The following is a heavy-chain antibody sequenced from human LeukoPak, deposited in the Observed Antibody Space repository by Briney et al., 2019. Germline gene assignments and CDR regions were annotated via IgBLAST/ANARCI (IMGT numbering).Heavy chain of an antibody. CDR2: ISASGGNS. V-gene: IGHV3-23*01. D-gene: IGHD3-22*01. CDR1: GFTFSDSA. J-gene: IGHJ4*02. Sequence: GGSLRLSCEASGFTFSDSAMSWVRQASGRGLEWVSLISASGGNSYYADSVKGRFTVSRDSSKNTLHLQMNSLRAEDTAVYYCARGEGQIVVVKMYYFDNWGQGTLVTVSS. CDR3: ARGEGQIVVVKMYYFDN.